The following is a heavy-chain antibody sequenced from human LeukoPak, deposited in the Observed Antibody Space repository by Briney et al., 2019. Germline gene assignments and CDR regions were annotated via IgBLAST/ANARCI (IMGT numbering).Heavy chain of an antibody. CDR3: AKVDLQLGQDACDI. CDR1: GFSLSGNA. V-gene: IGHV3-23*01. D-gene: IGHD5-18*01. Sequence: PGGSLRLSCAASGFSLSGNAVSWVPQAPGKRPEWVAGIGPDDATFYPASVRGRFTISRDTSQNTMYLQMNSLRAEDTALYYCAKVDLQLGQDACDIWGQGTMVTVSS. J-gene: IGHJ3*02. CDR2: IGPDDAT.